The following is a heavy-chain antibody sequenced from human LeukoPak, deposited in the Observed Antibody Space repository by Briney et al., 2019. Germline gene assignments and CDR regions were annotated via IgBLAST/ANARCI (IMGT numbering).Heavy chain of an antibody. CDR3: AKHGGNCSGGSCYFDY. Sequence: GGSLRLSCAASGFTFDDYTMHWVRQAPGKGLEWVSLISWDGGSTYYADSVKGRFTISRDNSKNSLYLQMNSLRTEDTALYYCAKHGGNCSGGSCYFDYWGQGTLVTVSS. V-gene: IGHV3-43*01. D-gene: IGHD2-15*01. CDR1: GFTFDDYT. J-gene: IGHJ4*02. CDR2: ISWDGGST.